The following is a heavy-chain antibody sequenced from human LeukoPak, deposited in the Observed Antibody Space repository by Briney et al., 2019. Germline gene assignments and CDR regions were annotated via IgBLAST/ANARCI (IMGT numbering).Heavy chain of an antibody. Sequence: GGSLRLSRAASGFTFSSYSMNWVRQAPGKGLEWVSSISSSSSYIYYADSVKGRFTISRDNAKNSLYLQMNSLRAEDTAVYYCARDRDDYPYYWGQGTLVTVSS. CDR3: ARDRDDYPYY. CDR2: ISSSSSYI. D-gene: IGHD4-11*01. J-gene: IGHJ4*02. CDR1: GFTFSSYS. V-gene: IGHV3-21*01.